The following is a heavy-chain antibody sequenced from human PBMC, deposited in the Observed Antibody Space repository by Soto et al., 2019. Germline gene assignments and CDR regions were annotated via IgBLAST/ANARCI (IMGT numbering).Heavy chain of an antibody. CDR2: IYYNGTT. CDR1: SGSIDNVYW. CDR3: ARREIQGPIDY. Sequence: SETLSLTCAVSSGSIDNVYWWSWVRQSPGKGLEWIGYIYYNGTTYYNPSLKSRVTMSVDTSKNQFSLKLTSVTAVDTAVYYCARREIQGPIDYWGQGTLVTVSS. V-gene: IGHV4-28*01. J-gene: IGHJ4*02. D-gene: IGHD1-26*01.